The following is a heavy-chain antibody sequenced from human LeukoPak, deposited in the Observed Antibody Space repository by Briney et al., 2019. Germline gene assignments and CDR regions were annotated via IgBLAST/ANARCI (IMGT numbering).Heavy chain of an antibody. CDR2: IRDYEGNT. CDR3: ARDQDYDSSGYTH. D-gene: IGHD3-22*01. J-gene: IGHJ4*02. V-gene: IGHV1-18*01. Sequence: ASVKVSCKASGYTFTRYVIHSVRQAPGKGLEWRGWIRDYEGNTNYAEKLEGRVTITRDTSTSTAYMELRSLRSDDTAVYYCARDQDYDSSGYTHWGQGTLVTVSS. CDR1: GYTFTRYV.